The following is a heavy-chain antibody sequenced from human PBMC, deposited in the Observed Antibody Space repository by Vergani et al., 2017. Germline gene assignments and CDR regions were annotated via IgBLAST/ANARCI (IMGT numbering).Heavy chain of an antibody. V-gene: IGHV3-30-3*01. CDR1: GFTFSSYA. Sequence: QVQLVESGGGVVQPGRSLRLSCAASGFTFSSYAMHWVRQAPGKGLEWLAVISYDGSNKYYADSVKGRFTISRDNSKNTLYLQMNSLRAEDTAVYYWARDLAPITAACHFDYWGQGTLVTVSS. J-gene: IGHJ4*02. D-gene: IGHD6-13*01. CDR3: ARDLAPITAACHFDY. CDR2: ISYDGSNK.